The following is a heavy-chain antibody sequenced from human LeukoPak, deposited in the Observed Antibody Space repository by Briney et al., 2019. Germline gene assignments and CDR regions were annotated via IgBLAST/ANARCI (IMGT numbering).Heavy chain of an antibody. Sequence: PSETLSLTCTVSGGSISSYYWSWIRQPPGKGLEWIGYIYYSGSTNYNPSLKSRVTISVDTSKNQFSLKLSSVTAADTAVYYCARERTYYDSSGYSGWFDPWGQGTLVTVSS. J-gene: IGHJ5*02. V-gene: IGHV4-59*01. CDR2: IYYSGST. CDR1: GGSISSYY. D-gene: IGHD3-22*01. CDR3: ARERTYYDSSGYSGWFDP.